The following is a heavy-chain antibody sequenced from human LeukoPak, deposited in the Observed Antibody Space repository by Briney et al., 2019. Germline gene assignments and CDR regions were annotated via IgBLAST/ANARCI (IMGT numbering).Heavy chain of an antibody. CDR2: INHSGST. V-gene: IGHV4-34*01. CDR3: ARDFTFGGVILRFGGLDY. J-gene: IGHJ4*02. Sequence: SETLSLTCAVYGGSFSGYYWSWIRQPPGKGLEWIGEINHSGSTNYNPSLKSRVTISVDTSKNQFSLKLSSVTAADTAVYYCARDFTFGGVILRFGGLDYWGQGTLVTVSS. D-gene: IGHD3-16*02. CDR1: GGSFSGYY.